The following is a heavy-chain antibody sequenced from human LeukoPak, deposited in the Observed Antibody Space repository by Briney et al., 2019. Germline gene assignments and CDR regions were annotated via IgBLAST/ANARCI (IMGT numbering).Heavy chain of an antibody. CDR1: GFTFDDYA. CDR2: ISWNSGSI. CDR3: AKGAYYGSGSLDYFDY. Sequence: PGRSLRLSCAASGFTFDDYAMHWVRQAPGKGLEWVSGISWNSGSIGYADSVKGRFTISRDNAKNSLYLQMNSLRAEDMALYYCAKGAYYGSGSLDYFDYWGQGTLVTISS. V-gene: IGHV3-9*03. D-gene: IGHD3-10*01. J-gene: IGHJ4*02.